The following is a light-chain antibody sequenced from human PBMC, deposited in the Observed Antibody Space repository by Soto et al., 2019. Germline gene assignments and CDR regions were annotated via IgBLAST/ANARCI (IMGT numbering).Light chain of an antibody. CDR2: LKSDGSH. J-gene: IGLJ3*02. V-gene: IGLV4-69*01. CDR3: QTWDTGLRV. CDR1: SGHSTSA. Sequence: QLVLTQSPSASASLGASVKLTCTLSSGHSTSAIAWLQQQPGKGPRYLMRLKSDGSHSKGDGIPDRFSGSSSGAERYLTISSLQSEDEADYYCQTWDTGLRVFGGGTKVTVL.